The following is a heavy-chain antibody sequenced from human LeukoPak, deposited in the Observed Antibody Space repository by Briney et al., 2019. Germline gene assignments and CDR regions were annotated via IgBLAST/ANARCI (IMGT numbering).Heavy chain of an antibody. CDR3: ARDRVQLWLYYYYGMDV. J-gene: IGHJ6*02. CDR2: ISYDGSNK. D-gene: IGHD5-18*01. V-gene: IGHV3-30-3*01. CDR1: GFSLSSYA. Sequence: GRSLRLSCAASGFSLSSYAMHWVRQAPGKGLEWVAVISYDGSNKYYADSVKGRFTISRDNSKNTLYLQMNSLRAEDTAVYYCARDRVQLWLYYYYGMDVWGQGTTVTASS.